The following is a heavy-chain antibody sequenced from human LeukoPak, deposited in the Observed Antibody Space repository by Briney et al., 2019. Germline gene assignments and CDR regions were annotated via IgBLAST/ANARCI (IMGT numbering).Heavy chain of an antibody. CDR1: GYSXTNYW. CDR3: ARHPDTHWFDP. J-gene: IGHJ5*02. CDR2: IYPGDSDA. V-gene: IGHV5-51*01. D-gene: IGHD1-14*01. Sequence: GESLKISCKASGYSXTNYWIGXVXXMPGKXLEXMGIIYPGDSDARYSPSFQGQVTISADKSITTAYLQWNSLKASDTAMYYCARHPDTHWFDPWGQGTLVTVSS.